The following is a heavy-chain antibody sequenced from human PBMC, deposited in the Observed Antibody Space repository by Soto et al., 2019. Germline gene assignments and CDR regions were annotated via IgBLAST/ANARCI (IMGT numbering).Heavy chain of an antibody. CDR1: GFTFSNFG. Sequence: EVQLVESGGGLVQPGGSLRLSCEASGFTFSNFGINWVRQAPGKGLEWVSHISSSSTTIYYAESVKGRFTISRANATNSLYLQLCRLRGEDTAVYYCATSFITTIGTTAWGQGNLVSVSS. D-gene: IGHD1-1*01. V-gene: IGHV3-48*01. J-gene: IGHJ4*02. CDR3: ATSFITTIGTTA. CDR2: ISSSSTTI.